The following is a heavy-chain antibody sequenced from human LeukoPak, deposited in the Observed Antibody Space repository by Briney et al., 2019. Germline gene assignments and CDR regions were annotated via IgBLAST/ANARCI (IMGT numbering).Heavy chain of an antibody. CDR2: ISSSSSYI. D-gene: IGHD3-22*01. Sequence: PRGSLRLSSAASVFTSSSSVTDSFRQAPGKGLEWVSSISSSSSYIYYADSVKGRFTISRDNAKNSLYLQMNSLRAEDTAVYYCARDFGYCWGQGTLVTVSS. CDR1: VFTSSSSV. CDR3: ARDFGYC. J-gene: IGHJ4*02. V-gene: IGHV3-21*01.